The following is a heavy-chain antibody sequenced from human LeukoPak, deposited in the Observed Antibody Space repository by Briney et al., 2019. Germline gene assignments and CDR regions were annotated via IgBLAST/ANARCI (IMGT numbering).Heavy chain of an antibody. CDR2: IYYSGST. V-gene: IGHV4-59*01. J-gene: IGHJ5*02. CDR3: ARDRGYYGSGSSNWFDP. D-gene: IGHD3-10*01. CDR1: GGSISSYY. Sequence: SETLSLTCTVSGGSISSYYWSWIRQPPGKGLEWIGYIYYSGSTNYNPSLKSRVTISVDTSKNQFSLKLRSVTAADTAVYYCARDRGYYGSGSSNWFDPWGQGTLVTVSS.